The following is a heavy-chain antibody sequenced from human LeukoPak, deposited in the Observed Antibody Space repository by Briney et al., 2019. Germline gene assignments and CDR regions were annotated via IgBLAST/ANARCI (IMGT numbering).Heavy chain of an antibody. J-gene: IGHJ4*02. V-gene: IGHV3-23*01. CDR2: ISGSDDNT. Sequence: GGSLILSCAASGFTFSIYALSWVRQAPGKGLEWVSAISGSDDNTYYADSVKGRFTISRDNSKNTLYLQLNSLRAEDTAVYYCAKDTRGYSYGTFDYWGQGTLVTVSS. CDR3: AKDTRGYSYGTFDY. D-gene: IGHD5-18*01. CDR1: GFTFSIYA.